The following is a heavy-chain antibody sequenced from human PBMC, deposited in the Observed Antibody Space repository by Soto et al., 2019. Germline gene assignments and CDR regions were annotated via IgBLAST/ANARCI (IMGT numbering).Heavy chain of an antibody. CDR3: ARVNGDYLDY. Sequence: QVQLQESGPGLVKPSQALSLTCTVSGGSISSGDSYCCWLRQPPGKGLEWIGYIYYSGSTYYNPSLKSRVTISVDTSKNQFSLKLSSVTAADTAVYYCARVNGDYLDYWGQGTLVTVSS. CDR2: IYYSGST. CDR1: GGSISSGDSY. V-gene: IGHV4-30-4*01. D-gene: IGHD4-17*01. J-gene: IGHJ4*02.